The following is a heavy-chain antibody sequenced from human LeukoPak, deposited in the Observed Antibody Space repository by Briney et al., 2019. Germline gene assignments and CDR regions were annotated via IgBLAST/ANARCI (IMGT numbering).Heavy chain of an antibody. CDR3: ARDPRGERELYYYYGMDV. CDR2: ISSSSSYI. J-gene: IGHJ6*04. CDR1: GFTFSSYS. V-gene: IGHV3-21*01. D-gene: IGHD1-26*01. Sequence: GGSLRLSCAASGFTFSSYSMNWVRQAPGKGLEWVSSISSSSSYIYYADSVKGRFTISRDNAKNPLYLQMNSLRAEDTAVYYCARDPRGERELYYYYGMDVWGKGTTVTVSS.